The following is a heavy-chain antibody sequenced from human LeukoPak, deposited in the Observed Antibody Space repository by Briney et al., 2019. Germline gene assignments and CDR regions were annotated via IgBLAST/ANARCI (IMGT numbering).Heavy chain of an antibody. CDR3: ASGSGSYDY. CDR2: ISSSGSTI. D-gene: IGHD3-10*01. V-gene: IGHV3-48*03. Sequence: GSLRLSCAASGFTFSSYEMNWVRQAPGKGLEWVSYISSSGSTIYYADSVKGRFTISIDNAKNSLYLQMNSLRAEDTAVYYCASGSGSYDYWGQGTLVTVSS. J-gene: IGHJ4*02. CDR1: GFTFSSYE.